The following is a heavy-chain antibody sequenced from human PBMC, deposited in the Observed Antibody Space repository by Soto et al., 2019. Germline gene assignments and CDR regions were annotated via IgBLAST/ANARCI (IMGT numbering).Heavy chain of an antibody. V-gene: IGHV4-31*03. D-gene: IGHD2-15*01. CDR1: GGSISSGAYY. CDR2: IYYSGST. Sequence: SETLSLTCTVSGGSISSGAYYWSWIRQHPGKGLEWIGYIYYSGSTYYNPSLKSRLTISVDTSKDQFSLKLSSVTAADTAVYYCATMGTPATGLYFFDYWGQGSLVTVS. J-gene: IGHJ4*02. CDR3: ATMGTPATGLYFFDY.